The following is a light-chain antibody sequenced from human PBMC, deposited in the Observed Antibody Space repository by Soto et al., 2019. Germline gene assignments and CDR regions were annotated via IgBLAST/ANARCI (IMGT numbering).Light chain of an antibody. CDR1: QSLLHSDGYNY. CDR2: LGS. J-gene: IGKJ2*01. CDR3: LQGLQTPYT. V-gene: IGKV2-28*01. Sequence: DLVMTQSPFSLPVSPGEPASISCRSSQSLLHSDGYNYLNWYLQKPGQSPQLLIYLGSSRASGVPDRFSGSGSGADFTLKISRVEPGDVGVYYGLQGLQTPYTFGQGTKLEIK.